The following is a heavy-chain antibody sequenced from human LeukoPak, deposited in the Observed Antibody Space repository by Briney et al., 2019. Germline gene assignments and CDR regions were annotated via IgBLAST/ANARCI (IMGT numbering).Heavy chain of an antibody. CDR2: IIPILGIA. Sequence: GSSVKVSCKASGGTFSSYAISWVRQAPGQGLEWMGRIIPILGIANYAQKFQGRVTITADKSTSTAYMELSSLRSEDTAVYYCASLISRFLEWRSYGMDVWGRGTTVTVSS. CDR1: GGTFSSYA. J-gene: IGHJ6*02. CDR3: ASLISRFLEWRSYGMDV. V-gene: IGHV1-69*04. D-gene: IGHD3-3*01.